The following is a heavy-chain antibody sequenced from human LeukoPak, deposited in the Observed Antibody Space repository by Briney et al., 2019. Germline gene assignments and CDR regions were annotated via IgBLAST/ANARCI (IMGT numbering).Heavy chain of an antibody. CDR3: ARAGYTRRFIDS. D-gene: IGHD5-18*01. CDR1: GGSSSDYY. CDR2: INHAGST. V-gene: IGHV4-34*01. Sequence: PSEALSPTCGVHGGSSSDYYWKWIRQVPGKGLEWIGEINHAGSTNYNPSLKSRVTMSVDTSKNQFSLKVTSMTATDTAVYYCARAGYTRRFIDSWGQGTLVTVSS. J-gene: IGHJ4*02.